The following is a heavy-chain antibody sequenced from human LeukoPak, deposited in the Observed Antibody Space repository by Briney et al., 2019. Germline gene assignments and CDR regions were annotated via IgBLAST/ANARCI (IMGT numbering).Heavy chain of an antibody. CDR1: QFTFSSAW. Sequence: PGGSLRPSCTASQFTFSSAWMSWVRQAPGKGLEWVGRIKTETDGGTTEFAAPVKGRFTISRDDSKNILYLQMNSLKTEDTAVYYCMTDLGFYYYGSGSYRSPLDYWGQGTPVTVSS. V-gene: IGHV3-15*01. CDR3: MTDLGFYYYGSGSYRSPLDY. J-gene: IGHJ4*02. CDR2: IKTETDGGTT. D-gene: IGHD3-10*01.